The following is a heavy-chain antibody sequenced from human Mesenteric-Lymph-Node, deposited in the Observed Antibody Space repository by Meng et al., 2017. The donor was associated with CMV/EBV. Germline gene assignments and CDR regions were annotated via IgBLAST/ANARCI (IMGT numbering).Heavy chain of an antibody. CDR1: GFTFSSYS. D-gene: IGHD6-6*01. V-gene: IGHV3-21*01. Sequence: GESLKISCAASGFTFSSYSMNWVRQAPGKGLEWVSSISSSSSYIYYADSVKGRFTISRDNAKNSLYLQMNSLRAEDTAVYYCARDTEHDDEHSSSGTFDYWGQGTLVTVSS. CDR3: ARDTEHDDEHSSSGTFDY. CDR2: ISSSSSYI. J-gene: IGHJ4*02.